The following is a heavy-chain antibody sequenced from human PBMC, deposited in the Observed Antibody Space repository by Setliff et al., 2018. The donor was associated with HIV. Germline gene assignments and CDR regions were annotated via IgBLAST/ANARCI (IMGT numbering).Heavy chain of an antibody. D-gene: IGHD3-10*01. V-gene: IGHV4-38-2*02. CDR1: GYSISSDYY. J-gene: IGHJ2*01. CDR3: ATPPIAGVRGYPQGWYFDR. CDR2: IYHTGST. Sequence: PSETLSLTCTVSGYSISSDYYWGWIRQPPGKGLEWIGSIYHTGSTYYNPSLKSRVTISVDTSKNQFSLKLTSVTAADTAVYYCATPPIAGVRGYPQGWYFDRWGRGTLVTVSS.